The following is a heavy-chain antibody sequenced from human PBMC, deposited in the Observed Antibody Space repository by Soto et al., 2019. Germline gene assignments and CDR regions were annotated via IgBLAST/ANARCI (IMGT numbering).Heavy chain of an antibody. D-gene: IGHD4-4*01. J-gene: IGHJ6*02. Sequence: GESLKISCXASGYILTTYWIAWVRQMPGKGLEWMGIINPGDSDIRYSPSFQGQVTISADNSISTAYLQWSSLKASDTAMYYCARHEQFYYYYYGMDVWGQGTAVTVSS. V-gene: IGHV5-51*01. CDR2: INPGDSDI. CDR1: GYILTTYW. CDR3: ARHEQFYYYYYGMDV.